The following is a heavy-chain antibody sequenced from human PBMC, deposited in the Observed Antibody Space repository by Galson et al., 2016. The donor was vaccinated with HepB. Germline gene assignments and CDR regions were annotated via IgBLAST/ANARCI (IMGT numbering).Heavy chain of an antibody. J-gene: IGHJ3*02. Sequence: SLRLSCATSGFSLNMFWLSWVRQAPGKGLEWVAVIWYNEMNKHYADSVKGRFTISKDDSKNTVYLEMNSLRDEDTAVYYCTRDGFGGANDAFDIWGQGTVVAVSS. CDR1: GFSLNMFW. CDR3: TRDGFGGANDAFDI. D-gene: IGHD3-10*01. CDR2: IWYNEMNK. V-gene: IGHV3-33*07.